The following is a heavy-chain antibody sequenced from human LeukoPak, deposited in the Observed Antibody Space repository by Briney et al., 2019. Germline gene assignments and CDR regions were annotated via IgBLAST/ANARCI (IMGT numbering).Heavy chain of an antibody. D-gene: IGHD3-10*01. J-gene: IGHJ3*02. Sequence: GGSLRLSCAASGFTFSSYSMNWVRQAPGKGLEWVSSISSSSSYIYYADSVKGRFIISRDNAKNSLYLQMNSLRAEDTAVYYCATIFGELDIWGQGTMVTVSS. CDR2: ISSSSSYI. V-gene: IGHV3-21*01. CDR1: GFTFSSYS. CDR3: ATIFGELDI.